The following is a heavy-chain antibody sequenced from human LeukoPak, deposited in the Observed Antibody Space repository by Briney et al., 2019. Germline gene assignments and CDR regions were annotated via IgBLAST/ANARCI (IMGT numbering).Heavy chain of an antibody. CDR3: ARTPADGSGWYGDYFDY. D-gene: IGHD6-19*01. V-gene: IGHV3-30-3*01. CDR2: ISYDGSNK. Sequence: GGSLRLSCAASGFTFSSYAMHWVRQAPGKGLEWVAVISYDGSNKYYADSVKGRFTISRDNSKNTLYLQMNGLRAEDTAVYYCARTPADGSGWYGDYFDYWGQGTLVTVSS. J-gene: IGHJ4*02. CDR1: GFTFSSYA.